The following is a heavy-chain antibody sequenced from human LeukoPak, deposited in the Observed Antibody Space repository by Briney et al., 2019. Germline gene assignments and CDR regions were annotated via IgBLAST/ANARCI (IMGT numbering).Heavy chain of an antibody. CDR2: MNPNSGNT. Sequence: ASVKVSCKASGYTFTSYDINWVRQATGQGLEWMGWMNPNSGNTGYAQKFQGRVTMTRNTSISTAYMELSSLRSEDTAVYYCARGRKVPAVRQRFGDYWGQGTLVTVSS. D-gene: IGHD2-2*01. CDR3: ARGRKVPAVRQRFGDY. CDR1: GYTFTSYD. J-gene: IGHJ4*02. V-gene: IGHV1-8*01.